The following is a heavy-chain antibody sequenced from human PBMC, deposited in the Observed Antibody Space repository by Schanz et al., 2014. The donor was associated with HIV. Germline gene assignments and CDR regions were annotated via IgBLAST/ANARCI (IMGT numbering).Heavy chain of an antibody. CDR3: ARQGLRFSFWLDY. J-gene: IGHJ4*02. V-gene: IGHV3-33*01. D-gene: IGHD4-17*01. CDR1: GFTFSNYG. Sequence: QVQLVESGGGVVQPGRSLSLSCTASGFTFSNYGMHWVRQAPGKGLEWVAAIWYDGSNKFYADSVKGRFTIYRDNSKNTLYLQTNNLRAEDTAVYGCARQGLRFSFWLDYWGQGTPVTVS. CDR2: IWYDGSNK.